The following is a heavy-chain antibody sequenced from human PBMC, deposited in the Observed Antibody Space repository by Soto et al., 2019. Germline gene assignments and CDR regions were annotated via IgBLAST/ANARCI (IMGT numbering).Heavy chain of an antibody. CDR2: VKDGGHT. J-gene: IGHJ4*02. V-gene: IGHV4-34*01. D-gene: IGHD5-12*01. CDR1: GGSLSGYY. CDR3: ARGQEGVVATH. Sequence: QVQLQQWGAGLLKPSETLSLNCAVTGGSLSGYYWSWIRQPPGKELGWIGEVKDGGHTNYSPSLRGRVTIPSDTSNHQFSLRLSSVTAADTGVYYCARGQEGVVATHWDQGSLVTVSS.